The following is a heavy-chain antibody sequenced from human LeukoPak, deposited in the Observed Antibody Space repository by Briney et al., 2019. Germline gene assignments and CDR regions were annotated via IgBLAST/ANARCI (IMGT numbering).Heavy chain of an antibody. CDR2: ISHDGSNK. CDR3: AKGYGQQLVNNWFDP. CDR1: GFTFSSYG. J-gene: IGHJ5*02. V-gene: IGHV3-30*18. D-gene: IGHD6-13*01. Sequence: PGGSLRLSCAASGFTFSSYGMHWVRQAPGKGLEWVAVISHDGSNKYYADSVKGRFTISRDNSKNTLYLQVNSLRAEDTAVYYCAKGYGQQLVNNWFDPWGQGTLVTVSS.